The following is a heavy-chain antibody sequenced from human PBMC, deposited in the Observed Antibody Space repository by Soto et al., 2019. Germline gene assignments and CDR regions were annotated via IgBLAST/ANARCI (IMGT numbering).Heavy chain of an antibody. V-gene: IGHV4-4*07. CDR3: ARDNRKAYGSGSLFVFWFEP. CDR1: GGSISSYY. Sequence: SETLSLTCTVSGGSISSYYWSWIRQPAGKGLEWIGRIYTSVSTNYNPSLKSRVTMSVDTSKNQFSLKLSSVTAADTAVYYCARDNRKAYGSGSLFVFWFEPWGQGTLVTGSS. D-gene: IGHD3-10*01. CDR2: IYTSVST. J-gene: IGHJ5*02.